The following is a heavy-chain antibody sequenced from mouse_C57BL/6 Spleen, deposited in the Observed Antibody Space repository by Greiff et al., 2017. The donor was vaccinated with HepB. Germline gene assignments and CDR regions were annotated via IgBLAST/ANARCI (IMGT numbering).Heavy chain of an antibody. Sequence: QVQLQQPGAELVMPGASVKLSCKASGYTFTSYWMHWVKQRPGQGLEWIGESDPSDSYTNYNQKFKGKSTLTVDKSSSTAYMQLSSLTSEDSAVYYCARGSAQPYAMDYWGQGTSVTVSS. CDR2: SDPSDSYT. V-gene: IGHV1-69*01. CDR3: ARGSAQPYAMDY. J-gene: IGHJ4*01. D-gene: IGHD3-2*02. CDR1: GYTFTSYW.